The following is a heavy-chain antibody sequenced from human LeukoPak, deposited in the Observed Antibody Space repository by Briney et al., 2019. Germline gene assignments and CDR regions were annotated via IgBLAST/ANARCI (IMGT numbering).Heavy chain of an antibody. Sequence: PSETLSLTCTVSGGSISSGSYYWSWIRQPAGKGLEWIGRIYTSGSTNYNPSLKSRVTISVDTSKNQFSLKLSSVTAADTAVYYCARSGRGGYDKFDYWGQGTLVTVSS. J-gene: IGHJ4*02. CDR3: ARSGRGGYDKFDY. CDR1: GGSISSGSYY. V-gene: IGHV4-61*02. CDR2: IYTSGST. D-gene: IGHD5-12*01.